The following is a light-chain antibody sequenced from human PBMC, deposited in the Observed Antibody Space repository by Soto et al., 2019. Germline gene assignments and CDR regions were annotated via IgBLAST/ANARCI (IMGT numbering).Light chain of an antibody. CDR3: SSYTSSSRYV. V-gene: IGLV2-14*01. Sequence: QSALTQPASVSGSPGQSITISCTGTSSDVGGYRYVSWYQQHPGKAPKLMICDVSNRPSGVSNRFSGSKSGNTASLTISGLQAEDEADYYCSSYTSSSRYVFGSGTKLTVL. CDR1: SSDVGGYRY. J-gene: IGLJ1*01. CDR2: DVS.